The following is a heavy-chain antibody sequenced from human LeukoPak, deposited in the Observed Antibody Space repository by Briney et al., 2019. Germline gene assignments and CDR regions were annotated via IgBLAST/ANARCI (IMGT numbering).Heavy chain of an antibody. CDR3: ARGLVVVPAAPFDY. CDR2: ITPIFGTA. J-gene: IGHJ4*02. Sequence: GSSVKVSCKASGGTFSSYATSWVRQAPGQGLEWMGGITPIFGTANYAQKFQGRVTITTDESTSTAYMELSSLRSEDTAVYYCARGLVVVPAAPFDYWGQGTLVTVSS. D-gene: IGHD2-2*01. V-gene: IGHV1-69*05. CDR1: GGTFSSYA.